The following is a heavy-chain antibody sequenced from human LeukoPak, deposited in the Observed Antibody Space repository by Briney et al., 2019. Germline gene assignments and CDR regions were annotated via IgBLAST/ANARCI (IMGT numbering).Heavy chain of an antibody. CDR1: GFTFTSYS. V-gene: IGHV3-21*01. CDR3: ARGQLYYHSSGFDY. CDR2: ISGSGSGGST. J-gene: IGHJ4*02. Sequence: GGSLRLSCAASGFTFTSYSMNWVRQAPGKGLEWVSSISGSGSGGSTYYADSVKGRFTISRDNAKKSVYLQMNSLRAEDTAVYYCARGQLYYHSSGFDYWGQGTLVTVSS. D-gene: IGHD3-22*01.